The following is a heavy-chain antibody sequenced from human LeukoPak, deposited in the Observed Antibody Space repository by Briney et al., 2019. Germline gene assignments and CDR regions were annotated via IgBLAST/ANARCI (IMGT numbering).Heavy chain of an antibody. Sequence: GGSLRLSCAASGFTFSSYWMSWVRQAPGKGLQWVANIKQDGSEKYYVDSVKGRFTISRDNAKNSLYLQMNNLRAEDTAVYYCARDLNWNYKGDAFDIWGQGTMVTVSS. D-gene: IGHD1-7*01. V-gene: IGHV3-7*01. CDR1: GFTFSSYW. J-gene: IGHJ3*02. CDR3: ARDLNWNYKGDAFDI. CDR2: IKQDGSEK.